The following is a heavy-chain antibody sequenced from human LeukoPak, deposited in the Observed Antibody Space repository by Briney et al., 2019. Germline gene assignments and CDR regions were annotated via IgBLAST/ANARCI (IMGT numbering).Heavy chain of an antibody. CDR3: AKGGVGSGKTFDS. CDR1: GFTFSSYG. D-gene: IGHD3-10*01. CDR2: ISGSGGST. J-gene: IGHJ4*02. V-gene: IGHV3-23*01. Sequence: GGSLRLSCAASGFTFSSYGMHWVRQAPGKGLEWVSGISGSGGSTYYADSVKGRFTISRDNSKNTLYLQMNSLRAEDTAMYYCAKGGVGSGKTFDSWGQGTLVTVSS.